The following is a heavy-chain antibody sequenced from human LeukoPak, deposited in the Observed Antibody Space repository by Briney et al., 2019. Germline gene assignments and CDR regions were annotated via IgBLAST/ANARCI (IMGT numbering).Heavy chain of an antibody. J-gene: IGHJ4*02. V-gene: IGHV4-61*02. CDR3: AGGGMEWLSLYYFDY. Sequence: PSQTLSLTCTVSGGSISSGSYYWSWIRQPAGKGLEWIGRIYTSGSTNYNPSLKSRVTISVDTSKNQFSLKLSSVTAVDTAVYYCAGGGMEWLSLYYFDYWGQGTLVTVSS. CDR2: IYTSGST. D-gene: IGHD3-3*01. CDR1: GGSISSGSYY.